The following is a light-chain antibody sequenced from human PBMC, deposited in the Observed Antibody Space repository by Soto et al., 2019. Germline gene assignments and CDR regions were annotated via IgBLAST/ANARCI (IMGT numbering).Light chain of an antibody. J-gene: IGKJ4*01. V-gene: IGKV1-39*01. Sequence: DIQMTQSPSSLSASVGDRVTITCRASQSITTSLNWYQQKPGKAPKLLIYGASSLQSGVPSRFSGSGSGTDFTLTISSLQPEDFATYYCQQSYSLFFTFGGGTKVEIK. CDR3: QQSYSLFFT. CDR2: GAS. CDR1: QSITTS.